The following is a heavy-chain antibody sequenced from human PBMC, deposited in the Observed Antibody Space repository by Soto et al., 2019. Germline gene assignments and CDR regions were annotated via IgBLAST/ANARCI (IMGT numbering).Heavy chain of an antibody. CDR2: ISGRGRST. Sequence: EVQLLESGGGLVQPGGSLRLSCAASGFTFRNYDMSWVRQAPGKGPEWVSVISGRGRSTYYADSVKGRLTISSDNSKNTVNLQMDSLRAEYSSVYYFTKSLGFLRDSSLSHPFDYCSVGTLVTVSS. CDR1: GFTFRNYD. V-gene: IGHV3-23*01. D-gene: IGHD6-6*01. J-gene: IGHJ4*02. CDR3: TKSLGFLRDSSLSHPFDY.